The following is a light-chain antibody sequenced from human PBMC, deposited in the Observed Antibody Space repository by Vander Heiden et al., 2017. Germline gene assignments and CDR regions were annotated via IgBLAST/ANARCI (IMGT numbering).Light chain of an antibody. J-gene: IGKJ1*01. Sequence: DIVMTQSPDSLAVSLGGRATINCKSSQGVLYSSNNKNYLTWYQQKPGQPPKLLIYWASTRESGVPDRFSGSGSGTDFTLTISSLQAEDVAVYYCQQYYSSPLTFGQGTKVEIK. CDR2: WAS. V-gene: IGKV4-1*01. CDR1: QGVLYSSNNKNY. CDR3: QQYYSSPLT.